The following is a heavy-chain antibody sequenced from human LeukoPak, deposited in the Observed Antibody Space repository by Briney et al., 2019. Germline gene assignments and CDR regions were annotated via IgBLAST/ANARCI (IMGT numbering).Heavy chain of an antibody. CDR2: IYYSGIT. V-gene: IGHV4-30-4*01. Sequence: SQTLSLTCTVSGGSISSGDYYWSWIRQPPGKGLEWIGYIYYSGITYYNPSLKSRVTISVDTSKNQFSLKLSSVTAADTAVYYCARGLGTVVTSYFDYWGQGTLVTVSS. D-gene: IGHD4-23*01. CDR3: ARGLGTVVTSYFDY. CDR1: GGSISSGDYY. J-gene: IGHJ4*02.